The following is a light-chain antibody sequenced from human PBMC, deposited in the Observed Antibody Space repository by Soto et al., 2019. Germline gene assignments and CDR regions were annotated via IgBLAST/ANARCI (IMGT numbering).Light chain of an antibody. CDR2: EVS. J-gene: IGLJ2*01. CDR3: SSYAGSHKGV. CDR1: SSDVGTYNF. Sequence: QSALTQPPSASGSLGQSVTISCTGTSSDVGTYNFVSWYQQHPGKAPKLMIYEVSKRPSGVPDRFSGSKSGNTASLTVSGLQAEDEADYYCSSYAGSHKGVFGGGTKLTVL. V-gene: IGLV2-8*01.